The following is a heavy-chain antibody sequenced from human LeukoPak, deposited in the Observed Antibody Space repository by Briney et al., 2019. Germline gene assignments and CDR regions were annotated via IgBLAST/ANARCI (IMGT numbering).Heavy chain of an antibody. CDR1: GGSISNYY. CDR2: IYTSGST. CDR3: ARDHHDILTRCFDY. D-gene: IGHD3-9*01. Sequence: SETLSLTCTVSGGSISNYYWSWIRQPAGKGLEWIGRIYTSGSTNYNPSLKSRVTMSIDTSNNQFSLKLSSVTAADTAVYYCARDHHDILTRCFDYWGQGTMVTVSS. V-gene: IGHV4-4*07. J-gene: IGHJ4*02.